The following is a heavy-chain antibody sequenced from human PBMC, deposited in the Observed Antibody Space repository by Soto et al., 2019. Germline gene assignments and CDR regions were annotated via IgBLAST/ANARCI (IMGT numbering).Heavy chain of an antibody. CDR1: GYTFTSYY. Sequence: ASVKASCKASGYTFTSYYMHWVRQAPGQGLEWMGIINPSGGSTSYAQKFQGRVTMTRDTSTSTVYMELSSLRSEDTAVYYCARVPGYCSGGSCHPLYYFDYWGQGTLVTVSS. J-gene: IGHJ4*02. CDR3: ARVPGYCSGGSCHPLYYFDY. D-gene: IGHD2-15*01. CDR2: INPSGGST. V-gene: IGHV1-46*03.